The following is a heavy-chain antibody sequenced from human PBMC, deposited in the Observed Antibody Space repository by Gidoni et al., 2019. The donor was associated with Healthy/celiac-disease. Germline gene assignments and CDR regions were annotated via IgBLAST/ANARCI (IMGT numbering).Heavy chain of an antibody. J-gene: IGHJ5*02. Sequence: QLQLQESGPGLVKPSVTLSLTCTVSGGSLSSSSYYWGWIRQPPGKGLEWIGSIYYSGSTYYNPSLKSRVTISVDTSKNQFSLKLSSVTAADTAVYYCARQEWSGRSGFDPWGQGTLVTVSS. V-gene: IGHV4-39*01. D-gene: IGHD3-3*01. CDR3: ARQEWSGRSGFDP. CDR2: IYYSGST. CDR1: GGSLSSSSYY.